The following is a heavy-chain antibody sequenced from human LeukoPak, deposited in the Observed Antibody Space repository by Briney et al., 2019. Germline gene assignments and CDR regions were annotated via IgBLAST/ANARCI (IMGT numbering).Heavy chain of an antibody. V-gene: IGHV3-53*01. CDR3: ARVLSVSYCDS. J-gene: IGHJ4*02. CDR1: GFTVSSNY. CDR2: IYSGGTT. D-gene: IGHD2/OR15-2a*01. Sequence: GGSLRLSCAASGFTVSSNYMSWVRQAPGRGLEWVSVIYSGGTTYYADSVKGRFTISRDNSKNTLYLQMNSLRGEDTAVYYCARVLSVSYCDSWGQGTLVTVSS.